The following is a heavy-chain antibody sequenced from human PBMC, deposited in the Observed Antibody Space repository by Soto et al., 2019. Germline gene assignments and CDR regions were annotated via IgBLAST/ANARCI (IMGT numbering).Heavy chain of an antibody. Sequence: QLQLQESGPGLVRPSETLSLSCTVSGGSISGSSYYWGWIRQPPGKGLEWIGRIHYSGRTYYNPSLKSRLTISMDTSKNQFSLKWNSVTVADTAVYYCATSSHGTGTYTKGAVGAALDSGGQGSLVTVSS. D-gene: IGHD3-9*01. V-gene: IGHV4-39*01. CDR2: IHYSGRT. J-gene: IGHJ4*02. CDR1: GGSISGSSYY. CDR3: ATSSHGTGTYTKGAVGAALDS.